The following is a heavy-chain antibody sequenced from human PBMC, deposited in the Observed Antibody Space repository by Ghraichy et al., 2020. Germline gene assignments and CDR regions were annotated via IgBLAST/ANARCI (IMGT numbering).Heavy chain of an antibody. D-gene: IGHD2-8*01. Sequence: ASVKVSCKASGYTFTSYYMHWVRQAPGQGLEWMGLINPSGGSTSYAQKFQGRVTMTRDTSTSTVYMELSSLRSEDTAVYYCAREGIVPRGAFDIWGQGTMVTVSS. CDR1: GYTFTSYY. CDR2: INPSGGST. V-gene: IGHV1-46*01. J-gene: IGHJ3*02. CDR3: AREGIVPRGAFDI.